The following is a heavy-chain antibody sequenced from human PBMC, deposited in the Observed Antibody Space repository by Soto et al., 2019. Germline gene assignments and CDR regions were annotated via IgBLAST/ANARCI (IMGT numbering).Heavy chain of an antibody. V-gene: IGHV3-23*01. CDR2: IGSSGGAI. D-gene: IGHD3-10*01. J-gene: IGHJ4*02. CDR3: AKALWFGESSHYFDY. CDR1: GFGFDSYA. Sequence: VGSLRLSCVGSGFGFDSYAMSWVRQAPGKGLEWVSGIGSSGGAIVYADSVRGRFTIPRDNSRNALYLHMNSLRAGDTAVYYCAKALWFGESSHYFDYWGQGTLVTVSS.